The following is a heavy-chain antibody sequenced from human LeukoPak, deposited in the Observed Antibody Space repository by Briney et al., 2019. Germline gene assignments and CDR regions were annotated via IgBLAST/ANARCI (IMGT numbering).Heavy chain of an antibody. CDR2: ISGSGGST. V-gene: IGHV3-23*01. CDR1: GFTFSSYA. Sequence: GGSLRLSCAASGFTFSSYAMSWVRQAPGKGLEWVSAISGSGGSTYYADSVKGRFTISRDNSKNTLYLQMNSLRAEDTAVYYCAKSGEDITIFGVVIVYFDYWGQGTLVTVSS. J-gene: IGHJ4*02. D-gene: IGHD3-3*01. CDR3: AKSGEDITIFGVVIVYFDY.